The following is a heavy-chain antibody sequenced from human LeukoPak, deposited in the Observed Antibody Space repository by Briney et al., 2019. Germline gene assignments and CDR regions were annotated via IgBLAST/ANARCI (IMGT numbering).Heavy chain of an antibody. D-gene: IGHD3-9*01. CDR1: GFTFSNAW. CDR2: IKSKTDGGTT. Sequence: GGSLRLSCAASGFTFSNAWMSWVRQAPGKGLEWVGRIKSKTDGGTTDYAAPVKGRFTISRDDSKNTLYLQMNSLKTEDTVVYYCKSDILTGYYGMDVWGKGTTVTVSS. J-gene: IGHJ6*04. CDR3: KSDILTGYYGMDV. V-gene: IGHV3-15*01.